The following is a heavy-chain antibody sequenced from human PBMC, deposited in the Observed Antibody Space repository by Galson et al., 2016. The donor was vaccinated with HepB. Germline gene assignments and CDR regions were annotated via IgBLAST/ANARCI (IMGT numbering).Heavy chain of an antibody. Sequence: SVKVSCKASGYTFTSYYIHWVRQAPGQGLEWMGKINPSGGPSTYAQIFQGRVTMTRDTSTSTVFMEVTSLKVEDTAMYYCAIGSHFDYWGQGTLVTVSP. J-gene: IGHJ4*02. CDR1: GYTFTSYY. D-gene: IGHD1-26*01. V-gene: IGHV1-46*03. CDR2: INPSGGPS. CDR3: AIGSHFDY.